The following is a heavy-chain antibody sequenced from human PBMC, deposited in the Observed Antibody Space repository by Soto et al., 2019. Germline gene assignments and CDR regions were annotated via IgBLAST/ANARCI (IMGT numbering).Heavy chain of an antibody. V-gene: IGHV4-30-4*02. CDR3: ARDSTVTYFDF. Sequence: PSDTLSLTCTVSGGSISSGDYFWSWIRQPPGKGLEWIGYISYSGSAYYNPSLKSRVTISVDTSMTQFSLKLNSVTAADTAVYFCARDSTVTYFDFWGQGTLVTVSS. CDR2: ISYSGSA. J-gene: IGHJ4*02. CDR1: GGSISSGDYF. D-gene: IGHD4-17*01.